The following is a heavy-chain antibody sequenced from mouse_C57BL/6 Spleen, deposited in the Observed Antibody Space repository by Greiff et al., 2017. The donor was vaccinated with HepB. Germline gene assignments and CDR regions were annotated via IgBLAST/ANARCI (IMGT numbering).Heavy chain of an antibody. Sequence: VQLQQSGPELVKPGASVKISCKASGYSFTSYYIHWVKQRPGQGLEWIGWIYPGSGNTKYNEKFKGKATLTADTSSSTAYMQLSSLTSEDSAVYYCAPYDYDEGYYFDYWGQGTTLTVSS. V-gene: IGHV1-66*01. CDR1: GYSFTSYY. D-gene: IGHD2-4*01. J-gene: IGHJ2*01. CDR2: IYPGSGNT. CDR3: APYDYDEGYYFDY.